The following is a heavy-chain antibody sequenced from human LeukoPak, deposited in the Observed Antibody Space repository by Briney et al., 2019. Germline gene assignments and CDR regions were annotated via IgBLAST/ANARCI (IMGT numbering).Heavy chain of an antibody. CDR1: GGSFSGYY. J-gene: IGHJ3*02. Sequence: SETLSLTCAGYGGSFSGYYWSWIRHLPRKRLHWIGEINHSGSTTYNPSLKSRVTISVDTSKNQFSLKLSSVTAADTAVYYCARVLVAVVNPYDAFDIWGQGTMVTVSS. V-gene: IGHV4-34*01. CDR3: ARVLVAVVNPYDAFDI. D-gene: IGHD6-19*01. CDR2: INHSGST.